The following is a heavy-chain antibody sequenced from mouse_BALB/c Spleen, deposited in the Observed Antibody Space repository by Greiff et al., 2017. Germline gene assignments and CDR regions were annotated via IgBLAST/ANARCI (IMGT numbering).Heavy chain of an antibody. J-gene: IGHJ3*01. CDR2: IDPSDSYT. CDR1: GYTFTSYW. Sequence: QVQLQQPGAELVKPGASVKLSCKASGYTFTSYWMHWVKQRPGQGLEWIGEIDPSDSYTNYNQKFKGKATLTVDESSSTAYMQLSSLTSEDSAVYYCARSGGYGSSWFAYWGQGTLVADSA. CDR3: ARSGGYGSSWFAY. D-gene: IGHD1-1*01. V-gene: IGHV1-69*02.